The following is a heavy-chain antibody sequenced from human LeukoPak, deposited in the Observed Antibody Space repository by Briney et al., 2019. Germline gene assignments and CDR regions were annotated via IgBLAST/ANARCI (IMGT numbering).Heavy chain of an antibody. J-gene: IGHJ4*02. Sequence: ASVKVSCKASGYTFTGYYMHWVRQAPGQGLEWMGWINPNSGGTNYAQKFQGRVTMTRDTSISTAYMELSRLRSDDTAAYYCARVSGYSYEFDFWGQGTLVTVSS. V-gene: IGHV1-2*02. D-gene: IGHD5-18*01. CDR3: ARVSGYSYEFDF. CDR2: INPNSGGT. CDR1: GYTFTGYY.